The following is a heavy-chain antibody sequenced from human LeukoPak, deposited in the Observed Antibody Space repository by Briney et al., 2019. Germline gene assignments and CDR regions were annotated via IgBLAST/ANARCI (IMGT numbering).Heavy chain of an antibody. D-gene: IGHD5-18*01. CDR1: GFTFDDYA. CDR3: AKAATAMAHYYYYYMDV. V-gene: IGHV3-43*02. J-gene: IGHJ6*03. Sequence: PGGSLRLSCAASGFTFDDYAMHWVRQAPGKGLEWVSLISGDGGSTYYADSVKGRFTISRDNSKNSLYLQMNSLRTEDTALYYCAKAATAMAHYYYYYMDVWGKGTTVIFSS. CDR2: ISGDGGST.